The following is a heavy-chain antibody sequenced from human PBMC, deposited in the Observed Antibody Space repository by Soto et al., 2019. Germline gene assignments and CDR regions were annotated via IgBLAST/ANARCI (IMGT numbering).Heavy chain of an antibody. CDR1: GFTFSSYS. CDR2: ISSSSSYI. Sequence: GGSLRLSCAASGFTFSSYSMNWVRQAPGKGLEWVSSISSSSSYIYYADSVKGRFTISRDNAKNSLYLQMNSLRAEDTAVYYCARVAVAGSNWFDPWGQGTLVTV. D-gene: IGHD6-19*01. J-gene: IGHJ5*02. V-gene: IGHV3-21*01. CDR3: ARVAVAGSNWFDP.